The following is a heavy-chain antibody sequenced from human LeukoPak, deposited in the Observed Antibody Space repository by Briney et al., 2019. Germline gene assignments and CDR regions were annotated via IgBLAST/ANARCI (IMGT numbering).Heavy chain of an antibody. CDR1: GFTFSSYE. D-gene: IGHD2-15*01. CDR3: XXRWWADYYYMDV. J-gene: IGHJ6*03. CDR2: IKSKTDGETT. V-gene: IGHV3-15*01. Sequence: GGSLRLSCAASGFTFSSYEMNWVRQAPGEGLEWVGRIKSKTDGETTDYAAPVKGRFTISRDDSKNTLYLQMNSLKIEDTALHXXXXRWWADYYYMDVWGKGTTVIVSS.